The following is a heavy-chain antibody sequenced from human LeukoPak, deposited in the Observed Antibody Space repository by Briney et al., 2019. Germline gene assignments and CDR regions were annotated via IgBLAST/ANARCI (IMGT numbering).Heavy chain of an antibody. CDR1: GFTFDDYA. CDR2: ISWNSGSI. V-gene: IGHV3-9*01. CDR3: ARDGDYDRSYRSGFDY. J-gene: IGHJ4*02. Sequence: GGSLRLSCAASGFTFDDYAMHWVRQAPGKGLEWVSGISWNSGSIGYADSVKGRFTISRDNAKNSLYLQMDSLRAEDTALYFRARDGDYDRSYRSGFDYWGQGTLVTVSS. D-gene: IGHD3-10*02.